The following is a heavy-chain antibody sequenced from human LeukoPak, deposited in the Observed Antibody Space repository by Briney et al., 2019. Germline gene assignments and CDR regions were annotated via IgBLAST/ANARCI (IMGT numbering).Heavy chain of an antibody. CDR2: IYYSGST. V-gene: IGHV4-39*01. J-gene: IGHJ4*02. D-gene: IGHD5-18*01. CDR1: GGSISSSSYY. CDR3: ARIPPSYGLHYFDY. Sequence: PSETLSLTCTVSGGSISSSSYYWGWIRQPPGKGLEWIGSIYYSGSTYYNPSLKSRVTISVDTSKNQFSLKLSSVTAADTAVYYCARIPPSYGLHYFDYWGQGTLVTVSS.